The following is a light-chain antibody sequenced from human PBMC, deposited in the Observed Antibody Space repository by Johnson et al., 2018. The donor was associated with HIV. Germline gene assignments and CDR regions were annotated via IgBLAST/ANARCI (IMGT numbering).Light chain of an antibody. Sequence: QSVLTQPPSVSAAPGQKVTISCSGSSSNIGNNYVSWYQQVPGTAPKLLIYDNDKRPSGIPDRFSGSKSGTSATLGITGLQTGDAADYYCGTWDSSLSAEVFGTGTKVTFL. V-gene: IGLV1-51*01. J-gene: IGLJ1*01. CDR2: DND. CDR1: SSNIGNNY. CDR3: GTWDSSLSAEV.